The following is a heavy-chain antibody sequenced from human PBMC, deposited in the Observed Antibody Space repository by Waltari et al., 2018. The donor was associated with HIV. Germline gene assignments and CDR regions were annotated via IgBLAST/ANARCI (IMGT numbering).Heavy chain of an antibody. CDR1: GYSFNDYY. CDR2: VNPKNGVA. V-gene: IGHV1-2*02. CDR3: VRGGTHP. Sequence: QEQLVQSGAEVKKPGASVKVSCKASGYSFNDYYIHWIRQAPGQGLESVGWVNPKNGVAHYAQKFEGRFTISSDTSSRTVYMDFRRLTSDDTAVFYCVRGGTHPWGQGTLITVSS. D-gene: IGHD1-1*01. J-gene: IGHJ5*02.